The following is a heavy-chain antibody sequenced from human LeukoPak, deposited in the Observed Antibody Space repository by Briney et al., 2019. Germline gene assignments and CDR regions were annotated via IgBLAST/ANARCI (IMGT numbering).Heavy chain of an antibody. J-gene: IGHJ4*02. CDR1: GFTFRNFA. V-gene: IGHV3-23*01. Sequence: GGSLRLSCAASGFTFRNFAMSWVRQAPGKGLEWVSGLSHGGTRTFYAASVKGRFIISRDDSNSTLFLQMDSLRVEDTATYYCAKDIELFVSWGQGTLVIVSS. CDR2: LSHGGTRT. CDR3: AKDIELFVS. D-gene: IGHD1-26*01.